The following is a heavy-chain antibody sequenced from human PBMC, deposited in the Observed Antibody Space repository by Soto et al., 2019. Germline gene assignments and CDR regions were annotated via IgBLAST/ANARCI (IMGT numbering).Heavy chain of an antibody. CDR2: INHSGST. CDR1: GGSFSGYY. V-gene: IGHV4-34*01. Sequence: QVQLQQWGAGLLKPSETLSLTCAVYGGSFSGYYWSWIRQPPGKGLEWIGEINHSGSTNYNPSLKSRVTISVDTSKNQFSLKLSSVTAADTAVYYCARDSYYEPFDPWGQGTLVTVSS. J-gene: IGHJ5*02. CDR3: ARDSYYEPFDP. D-gene: IGHD3-22*01.